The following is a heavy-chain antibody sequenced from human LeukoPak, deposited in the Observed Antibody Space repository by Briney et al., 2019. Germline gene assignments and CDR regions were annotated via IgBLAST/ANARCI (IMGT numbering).Heavy chain of an antibody. J-gene: IGHJ4*02. CDR3: AGEPAMVRGVITRYYFDY. CDR2: IWYDGSNK. Sequence: GRSLRLSCAASGFTFSSYGMHWVRQAPGKGLEWVAVIWYDGSNKYYADSVKGRFTISRDNSKNTLYLQMNSLRAEDTAVYYCAGEPAMVRGVITRYYFDYWGQGALVTVSS. V-gene: IGHV3-33*01. D-gene: IGHD3-10*01. CDR1: GFTFSSYG.